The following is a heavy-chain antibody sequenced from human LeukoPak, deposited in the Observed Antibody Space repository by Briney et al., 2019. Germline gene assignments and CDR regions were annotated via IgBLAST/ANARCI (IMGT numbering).Heavy chain of an antibody. V-gene: IGHV3-13*01. CDR1: GFTFSSYD. D-gene: IGHD6-13*01. J-gene: IGHJ4*02. CDR2: IGTAGDT. Sequence: GGSLRLSCAASGFTFSSYDMHWVRHATGKGLEWVSAIGTAGDTYYPGSVKGRFTISRENAKNSLYLQMNSLRAGDTAVYYCARGDIAAAGGLDYWGQGTLVTVSS. CDR3: ARGDIAAAGGLDY.